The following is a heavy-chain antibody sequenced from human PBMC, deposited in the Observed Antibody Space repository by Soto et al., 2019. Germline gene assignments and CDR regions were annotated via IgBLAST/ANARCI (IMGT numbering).Heavy chain of an antibody. CDR1: GYSFTTYW. V-gene: IGHV5-51*01. Sequence: LGGSLKISCKASGYSFTTYWIGWVRQMPGKGLQWMGIMYPGESSIRYSPSFQGQFTLSADRSINTAYLHWSSLKASDTAIYYCARASNHVDWFPEEFDIWGQGTKVTVSS. CDR3: ARASNHVDWFPEEFDI. D-gene: IGHD3-9*01. J-gene: IGHJ3*02. CDR2: MYPGESSI.